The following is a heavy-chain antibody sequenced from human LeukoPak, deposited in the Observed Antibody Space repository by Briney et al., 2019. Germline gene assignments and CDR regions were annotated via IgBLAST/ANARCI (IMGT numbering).Heavy chain of an antibody. J-gene: IGHJ4*02. CDR2: ISYDGRNK. Sequence: GGSLRFSSAAFGFTFSSYALHRVPRAPGKGLKWVAVISYDGRNKYYADPVKGRFTVSRDNTKNTLYLQMNSLRAEDTAVYYCARVGYGSGWYFDYWGQGTLVTVSS. D-gene: IGHD6-19*01. CDR1: GFTFSSYA. V-gene: IGHV3-30*04. CDR3: ARVGYGSGWYFDY.